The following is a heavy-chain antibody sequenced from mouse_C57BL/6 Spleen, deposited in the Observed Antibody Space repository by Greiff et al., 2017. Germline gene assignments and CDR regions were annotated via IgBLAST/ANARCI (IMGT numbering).Heavy chain of an antibody. CDR2: ISDGGSYT. CDR3: ARDVDSTHYFDY. D-gene: IGHD2-5*01. CDR1: GFTFSSYA. Sequence: EVKLVESGGGLVKPGGSLKLSCAASGFTFSSYAMSWVRQTPEKRLEWVATISDGGSYTYYPDNVKGRFTISRDNAKNNLYLQMSHLKSEDTAMYYCARDVDSTHYFDYWGQGTTLTVSS. V-gene: IGHV5-4*01. J-gene: IGHJ2*01.